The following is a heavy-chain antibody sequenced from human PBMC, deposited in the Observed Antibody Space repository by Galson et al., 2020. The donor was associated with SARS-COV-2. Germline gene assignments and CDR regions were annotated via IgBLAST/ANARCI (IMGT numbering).Heavy chain of an antibody. CDR2: ISSSGSTI. D-gene: IGHD3-22*01. V-gene: IGHV3-48*03. CDR3: ARPVTDSSGYPVRDI. CDR1: GFTFSSYE. J-gene: IGHJ3*02. Sequence: GGSLRLSCAASGFTFSSYEMNWVRQAPGKGLEWVSYISSSGSTIYYADSVKGRFTISRDNAKNSLYLQMNSLRAEDTAVYYCARPVTDSSGYPVRDIWGQGTMVTVSS.